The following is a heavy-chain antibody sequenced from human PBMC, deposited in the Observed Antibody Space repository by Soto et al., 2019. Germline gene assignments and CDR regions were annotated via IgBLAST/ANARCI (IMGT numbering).Heavy chain of an antibody. CDR3: ARLPDVMVREFSFDS. CDR2: VHYTGQT. J-gene: IGHJ4*02. V-gene: IGHV4-39*01. Sequence: QLQLQESGPGLVKPSETLSLICSVSGVSIGSTNHYWGCIRQPPGKGFEWIGIVHYTGQTYYNPSLKSRVTVSVVTSQNHFSLRLTSGTAADTSVYYCARLPDVMVREFSFDSWGQGTLVTVSS. D-gene: IGHD3-10*01. CDR1: GVSIGSTNHY.